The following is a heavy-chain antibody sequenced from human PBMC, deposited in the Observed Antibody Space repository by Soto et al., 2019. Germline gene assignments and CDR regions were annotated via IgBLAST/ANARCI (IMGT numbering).Heavy chain of an antibody. D-gene: IGHD2-2*01. J-gene: IGHJ6*02. CDR3: ARDRRPLPAASYYYYGMDV. Sequence: GGSLRLSCAASGFTFSSYGMHWVRQAPGKGLEWVAVIWYDGSNKYYADSVKGRFTISRDNSKNTLYPQMNSLRAEDTAVYYCARDRRPLPAASYYYYGMDVWGQGTTVTVSS. V-gene: IGHV3-33*01. CDR1: GFTFSSYG. CDR2: IWYDGSNK.